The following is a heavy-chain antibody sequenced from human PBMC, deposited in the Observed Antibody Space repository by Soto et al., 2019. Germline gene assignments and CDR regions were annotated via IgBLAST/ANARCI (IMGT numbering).Heavy chain of an antibody. J-gene: IGHJ4*02. CDR2: ISSSSSYI. CDR3: ARVKGYSGYDFNY. Sequence: EVQLVESGGGLVKPGGSLRLSCAASGFTFSSYSMNWVRQAPGKGLEWVSSISSSSSYIYYADSVKGRFTISRDNAKNSLYLQMNSLRAEDTAVYYCARVKGYSGYDFNYWGQGTLVTVSS. D-gene: IGHD5-12*01. V-gene: IGHV3-21*01. CDR1: GFTFSSYS.